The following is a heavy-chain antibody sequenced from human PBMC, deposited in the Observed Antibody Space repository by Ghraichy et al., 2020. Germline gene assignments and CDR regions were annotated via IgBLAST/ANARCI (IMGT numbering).Heavy chain of an antibody. Sequence: ASVKVSCKASGYTFTSYDINWVRQATGQGLEWMGWMNPNSGNTGYAQKFQGRVTMTSNTSISTAYMELSSLRSEDTAVYYCARARPYYYDSSAYPTLDYWGQGTLVTVSS. V-gene: IGHV1-8*01. CDR2: MNPNSGNT. CDR1: GYTFTSYD. J-gene: IGHJ4*02. D-gene: IGHD3-22*01. CDR3: ARARPYYYDSSAYPTLDY.